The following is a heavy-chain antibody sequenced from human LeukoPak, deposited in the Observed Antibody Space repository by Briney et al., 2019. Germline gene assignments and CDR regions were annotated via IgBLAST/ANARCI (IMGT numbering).Heavy chain of an antibody. CDR2: ISGSGGST. Sequence: GGSLRLSCAASGFTFSSYAMSWVRQAPGKGLEWVSAISGSGGSTYYADSVKGRFTISRDNPKNTLYLQMNSLRAEDTAVYYCAKSVVVVPAVIPFDYWGQGTLVTVSS. J-gene: IGHJ4*02. D-gene: IGHD2-2*01. V-gene: IGHV3-23*01. CDR3: AKSVVVVPAVIPFDY. CDR1: GFTFSSYA.